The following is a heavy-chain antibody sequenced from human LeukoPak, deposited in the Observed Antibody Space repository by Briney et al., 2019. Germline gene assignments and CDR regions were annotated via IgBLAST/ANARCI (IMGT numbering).Heavy chain of an antibody. J-gene: IGHJ5*02. CDR2: IYTSRST. CDR1: GDSISSGNYY. Sequence: SQTLPLTCTVSGDSISSGNYYWTWIRQPAGKGLEWIGHIYTSRSTNYNPSLKSRVTISVDTSKNQFSLKLSSVTAADTVVYYCARDRGGYCSSTSCYAGYWFDPWGQGTLVTVSS. CDR3: ARDRGGYCSSTSCYAGYWFDP. D-gene: IGHD2-2*01. V-gene: IGHV4-61*09.